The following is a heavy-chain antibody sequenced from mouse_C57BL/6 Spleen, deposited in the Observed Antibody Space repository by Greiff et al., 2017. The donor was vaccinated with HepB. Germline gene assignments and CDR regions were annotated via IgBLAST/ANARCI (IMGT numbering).Heavy chain of an antibody. CDR2: IYWDDDK. D-gene: IGHD3-3*01. CDR1: GFSLSTSGMG. J-gene: IGHJ1*03. CDR3: ARMGLAYFDV. V-gene: IGHV8-12*01. Sequence: QVTLKESGPGILQSSQTLSLTCSFSGFSLSTSGMGVSWIRQPSGKGLEWLAHIYWDDDKRYNPSLKSRLTISKDTSRNQVFLKITSVDTADTATYYCARMGLAYFDVWGTGTTVTVSS.